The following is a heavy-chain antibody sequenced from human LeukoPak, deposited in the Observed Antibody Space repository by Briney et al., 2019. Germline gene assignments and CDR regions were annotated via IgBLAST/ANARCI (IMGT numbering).Heavy chain of an antibody. Sequence: PSETLSLTCTVSGDSISSSSYYWGWIRQPPGKGLEWIGSIYYSGSTYYNPSLKSRVTISVDTSKNQFSLKLSSVTAADTAVYYCASESYYYDSSGYYFDYWGQGTLVTVSS. V-gene: IGHV4-39*07. CDR2: IYYSGST. CDR1: GDSISSSSYY. J-gene: IGHJ4*02. D-gene: IGHD3-22*01. CDR3: ASESYYYDSSGYYFDY.